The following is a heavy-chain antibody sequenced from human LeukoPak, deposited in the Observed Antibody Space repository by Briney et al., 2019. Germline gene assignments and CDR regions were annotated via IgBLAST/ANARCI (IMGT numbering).Heavy chain of an antibody. J-gene: IGHJ5*02. CDR3: ARVGYDFWSGYYTWFDP. V-gene: IGHV3-30*02. CDR2: IRYDGSNK. D-gene: IGHD3-3*01. CDR1: GFTFSSYG. Sequence: GGSLRLSCAASGFTFSSYGMHWVRQAPGKGLEWVAFIRYDGSNKYYADSVKGRFTISRDNSKNTLYLQMNSLRAEDTAVYYCARVGYDFWSGYYTWFDPWGQGTLVTVSP.